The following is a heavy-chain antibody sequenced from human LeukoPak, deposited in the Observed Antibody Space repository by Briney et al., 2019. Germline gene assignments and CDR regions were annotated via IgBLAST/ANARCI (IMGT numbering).Heavy chain of an antibody. CDR2: INHSGST. CDR3: ARGRSAYYYDSSGRRPDAFDI. J-gene: IGHJ3*02. D-gene: IGHD3-22*01. CDR1: GGSLSGYY. V-gene: IGHV4-34*01. Sequence: SETLSLTCAVYGGSLSGYYWSWIRQPPGKGPEWIGEINHSGSTNYNPSLKSRVTISVDTSKNQFSLKLSSVTAADTAVYYCARGRSAYYYDSSGRRPDAFDIWGQGTMVTVSS.